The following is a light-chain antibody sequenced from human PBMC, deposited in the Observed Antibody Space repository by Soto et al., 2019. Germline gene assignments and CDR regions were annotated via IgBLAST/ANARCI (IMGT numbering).Light chain of an antibody. CDR3: QHYSSSRWT. CDR2: AVS. CDR1: QSISSRS. J-gene: IGKJ1*01. Sequence: EIVLTQSPGTLSLSPGERATLSCRASQSISSRSLAWYQQRPGQAPRLLIYAVSSRATDIPDRFSGGGSGTDFTLTISRLEPEDFAVYYCQHYSSSRWTFGQGTKVDIK. V-gene: IGKV3-20*01.